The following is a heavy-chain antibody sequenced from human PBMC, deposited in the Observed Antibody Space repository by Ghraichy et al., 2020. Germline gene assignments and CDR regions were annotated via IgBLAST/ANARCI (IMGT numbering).Heavy chain of an antibody. CDR2: IYTSGST. D-gene: IGHD3-10*01. CDR1: GGSISSYY. Sequence: SETLSLTCTVSGGSISSYYWSWIRQPPGKGLEWIGYIYTSGSTNYNPSLKSRVTISVDTSKNQFSLKLSSVTAADTAVYYCARHMERGVFRHQITMVRGVKGFDYWGQGTLVTVSS. V-gene: IGHV4-4*09. J-gene: IGHJ4*02. CDR3: ARHMERGVFRHQITMVRGVKGFDY.